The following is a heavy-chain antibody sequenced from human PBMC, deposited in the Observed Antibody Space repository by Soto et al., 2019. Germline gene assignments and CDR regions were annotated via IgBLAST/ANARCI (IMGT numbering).Heavy chain of an antibody. V-gene: IGHV1-2*02. J-gene: IGHJ6*02. CDR2: INPNSGDT. Sequence: ASVKVSCKASGYTFTGYYVHWVRQAPGQGLEWMGWINPNSGDTYLAQRFQGRVTMNRDTSIGTAYMELRGLTSDDTAEYYCAKGGAIVAAGTRVYLYNARDVWGQGTTGTVS. CDR1: GYTFTGYY. CDR3: AKGGAIVAAGTRVYLYNARDV. D-gene: IGHD1-26*01.